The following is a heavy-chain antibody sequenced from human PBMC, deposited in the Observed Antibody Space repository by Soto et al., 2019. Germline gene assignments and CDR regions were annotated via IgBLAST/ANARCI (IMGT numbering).Heavy chain of an antibody. CDR3: ARGTVERNVLRFLEWSAQLYAFDI. J-gene: IGHJ3*02. CDR1: GGSFSGYY. V-gene: IGHV4-34*01. D-gene: IGHD3-3*01. CDR2: INHSGST. Sequence: QVQLQQWGAGLLKPSETLSLTCAVYGGSFSGYYWSWIRQPPGKGLEWIGEINHSGSTNYNPSLKSRVPISVDPSKNQFSLKLSSVTAADTAVYYCARGTVERNVLRFLEWSAQLYAFDIWGQGTMVTISS.